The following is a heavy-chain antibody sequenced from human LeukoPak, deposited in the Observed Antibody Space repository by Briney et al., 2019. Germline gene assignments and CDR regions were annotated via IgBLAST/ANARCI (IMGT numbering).Heavy chain of an antibody. D-gene: IGHD6-13*01. CDR3: AREKPDGAYSSSWYYFDY. CDR2: IYSGGST. V-gene: IGHV3-66*01. J-gene: IGHJ4*02. Sequence: PGGSLRLSCAASGFTFSSYSMNWVRQAPGKGLEWVSVIYSGGSTYYADSVKGRFTISRDNSKNTLYLQMNSLRAEDTAVYYCAREKPDGAYSSSWYYFDYWGQGTLVTVSS. CDR1: GFTFSSYS.